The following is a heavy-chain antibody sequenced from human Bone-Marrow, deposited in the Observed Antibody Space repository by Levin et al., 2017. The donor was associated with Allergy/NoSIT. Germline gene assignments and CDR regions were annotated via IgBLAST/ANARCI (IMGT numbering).Heavy chain of an antibody. Sequence: QAGGSLRLSCAASGFTFSHYAIHWVRQAPGKGLEWLALVSYDGTNKYYADSVKGRFSISRDNSRNTVYLQMNSLKAEDTAMFYCARDLRLAAAVGGFDYWGQGALVTVSS. D-gene: IGHD6-13*01. CDR2: VSYDGTNK. CDR1: GFTFSHYA. CDR3: ARDLRLAAAVGGFDY. J-gene: IGHJ4*02. V-gene: IGHV3-30*04.